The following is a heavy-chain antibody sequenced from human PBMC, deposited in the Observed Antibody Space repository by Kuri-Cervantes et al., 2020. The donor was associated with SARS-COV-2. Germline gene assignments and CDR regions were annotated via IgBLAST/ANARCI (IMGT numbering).Heavy chain of an antibody. CDR3: ARDKFGTYDHDGGGYYTSSDHWFDH. Sequence: ETLSLTCAASGFMFSNYWMNWVRQPKGKGLEWVAKVKADGSETYYADSVKGRFIVSRDNVKKSLDLQMNSLRLEDTAIYYCARDKFGTYDHDGGGYYTSSDHWFDHWGQGTRVTVAS. V-gene: IGHV3-7*05. D-gene: IGHD3-22*01. CDR2: VKADGSET. J-gene: IGHJ5*02. CDR1: GFMFSNYW.